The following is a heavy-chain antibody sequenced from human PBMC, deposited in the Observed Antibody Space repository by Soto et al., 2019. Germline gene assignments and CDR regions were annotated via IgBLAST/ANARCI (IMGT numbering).Heavy chain of an antibody. D-gene: IGHD6-19*01. CDR3: AKCSVGTVRTSGWCNWFDP. CDR1: GFTFSSSA. CDR2: IRVGGGDT. V-gene: IGHV3-23*01. Sequence: EVRLLESGGGLAQPGGSRRLSCAASGFTFSSSAMNWVSQAPGKGLEWVSSIRVGGGDTFYADSVRGRFTVSRDISRNTLYLQMNRLRAEETSIYYCAKCSVGTVRTSGWCNWFDPWGQGTLVTVSS. J-gene: IGHJ5*02.